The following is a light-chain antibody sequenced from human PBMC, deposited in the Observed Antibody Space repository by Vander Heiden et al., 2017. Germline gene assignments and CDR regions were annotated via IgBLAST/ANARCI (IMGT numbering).Light chain of an antibody. Sequence: QMTQSPSSLSASVGDRATISCQASQDISNNLNWYQQKPGQAPKLLIYDASNLATGVPSRFSGSGSGTDFTLTISSLQSEDIAIYYCQQYDNLLWTFGPGTKVDIK. CDR3: QQYDNLLWT. J-gene: IGKJ1*01. V-gene: IGKV1-33*01. CDR1: QDISNN. CDR2: DAS.